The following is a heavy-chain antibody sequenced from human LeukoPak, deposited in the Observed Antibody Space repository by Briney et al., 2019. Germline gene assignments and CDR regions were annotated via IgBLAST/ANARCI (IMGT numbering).Heavy chain of an antibody. Sequence: PSETLSLTCTVSGGSISSYYWSWNRQPPGTGLEWIGYIYYSGSTNYNPSLKSRVTISVDTSKNQFSLKLSSVTAADTAVYYCARGEMATMRGIDYWGQGTLVTVSS. CDR2: IYYSGST. V-gene: IGHV4-59*01. CDR1: GGSISSYY. J-gene: IGHJ4*02. D-gene: IGHD5-24*01. CDR3: ARGEMATMRGIDY.